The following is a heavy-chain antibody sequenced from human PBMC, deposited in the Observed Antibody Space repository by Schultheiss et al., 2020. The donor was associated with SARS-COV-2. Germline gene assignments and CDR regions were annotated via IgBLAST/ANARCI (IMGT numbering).Heavy chain of an antibody. D-gene: IGHD6-13*01. V-gene: IGHV3-21*01. CDR2: ISSSTGYI. J-gene: IGHJ4*02. CDR1: GLTVSSNY. CDR3: AKPGGSWYVQYFDD. Sequence: GESLKISCAASGLTVSSNYMTWVRQAPGKGLEWVSSISSSTGYIFYADSVKGRFTISRDNSKNRLNLQMNSLRPEDTAVYYCAKPGGSWYVQYFDDWGQGTLVTVSS.